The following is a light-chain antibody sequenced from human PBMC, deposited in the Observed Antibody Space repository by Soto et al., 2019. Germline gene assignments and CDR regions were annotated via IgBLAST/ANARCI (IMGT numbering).Light chain of an antibody. V-gene: IGKV3-11*01. CDR1: QSVSGY. CDR2: DVS. Sequence: EIVLTQSPGTLSFSSGAPTTLSLRASQSVSGYLAWYQQKHGQAPRLLIYDVSKRATGIPDRFSGSGFGTDFSLTISGLEPGDFAVYYCQYRTSYSRVTFGPGTKVDI. CDR3: QYRTSYSRVT. J-gene: IGKJ3*01.